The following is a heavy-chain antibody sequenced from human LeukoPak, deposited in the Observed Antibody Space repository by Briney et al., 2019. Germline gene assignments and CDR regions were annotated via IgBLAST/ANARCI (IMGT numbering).Heavy chain of an antibody. Sequence: ASVKVSCKVSGYTLTELSMHWVRQAPGKGLEWMGGFDPEDGETIYAQKFQGRVTMTEDTSTDTACMELSSLRSEDTAVYYCATRGDLSLHFDYWGQGTLVTVSS. CDR3: ATRGDLSLHFDY. V-gene: IGHV1-24*01. CDR1: GYTLTELS. J-gene: IGHJ4*02. CDR2: FDPEDGET. D-gene: IGHD3-22*01.